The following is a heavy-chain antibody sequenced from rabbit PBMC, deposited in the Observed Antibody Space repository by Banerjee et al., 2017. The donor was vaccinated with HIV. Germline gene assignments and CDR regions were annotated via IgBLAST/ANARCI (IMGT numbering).Heavy chain of an antibody. CDR2: IYNGDGST. D-gene: IGHD4-1*01. CDR3: AGGDGSSGWGFNL. Sequence: QQQLVESGGGLVKPEGSLTLTCKASGIDFSGYFYICWVRQAPGKGLELIACIYNGDGSTWFASWAKGRFTISKTSSTTVTLQMTSLTAADTATYFCAGGDGSSGWGFNLWGQGTLVTVS. V-gene: IGHV1S45*01. CDR1: GIDFSGYFY. J-gene: IGHJ4*01.